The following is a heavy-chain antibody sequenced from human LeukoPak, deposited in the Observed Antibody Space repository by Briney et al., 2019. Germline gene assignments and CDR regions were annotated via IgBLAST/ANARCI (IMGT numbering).Heavy chain of an antibody. V-gene: IGHV3-21*04. CDR3: VRDRGTYRPIDY. CDR1: AFSLNAYN. CDR2: ISYTGTYI. Sequence: GGSLRLSCAASAFSLNAYNMSWVRQAPGKGVVWVSSISYTGTYIYYADSVKGRFTISRDNAQNSLYLQMNSLRAEDTAIYYCVRDRGTYRPIDYWGQGTLVTVSS. D-gene: IGHD1-26*01. J-gene: IGHJ4*02.